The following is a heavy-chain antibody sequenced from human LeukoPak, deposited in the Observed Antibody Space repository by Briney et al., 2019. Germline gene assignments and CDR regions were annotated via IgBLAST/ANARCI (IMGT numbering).Heavy chain of an antibody. V-gene: IGHV4-59*01. D-gene: IGHD2-2*01. CDR3: ARASKVPAASGIFDY. CDR1: GVSISSYY. J-gene: IGHJ4*02. Sequence: SETLSLTCTVSGVSISSYYWTWIRQPPGKGLEWIGCIYYSGSTNYNPSLKSRVTVSVDTSKNQFSLKLSSVTAADTAVYYCARASKVPAASGIFDYWGQGTLVTVSS. CDR2: IYYSGST.